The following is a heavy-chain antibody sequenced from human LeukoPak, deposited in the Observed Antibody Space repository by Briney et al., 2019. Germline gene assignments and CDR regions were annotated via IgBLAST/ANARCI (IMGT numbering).Heavy chain of an antibody. CDR3: ARSYCSSTSCYTYFDY. D-gene: IGHD2-2*02. CDR1: GYTFTGYY. CDR2: INPNSGGT. Sequence: ASVKVSCKASGYTFTGYYMHWVRQAPGQGLEWVGWINPNSGGTNYAQKFQGRVTMTRDTSISTAYMELSRLRSDDTAVYYCARSYCSSTSCYTYFDYWGQGTLVTVSS. J-gene: IGHJ4*02. V-gene: IGHV1-2*02.